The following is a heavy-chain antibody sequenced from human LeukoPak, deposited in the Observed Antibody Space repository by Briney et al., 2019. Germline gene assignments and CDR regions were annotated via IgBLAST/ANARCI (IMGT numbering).Heavy chain of an antibody. V-gene: IGHV4-34*01. CDR2: INHSGSP. CDR3: GRRWGNGYYNYYSMDV. CDR1: GGSFSGYY. J-gene: IGHJ6*02. Sequence: SETLSLTCAVYGGSFSGYYWRWLSQPPGKGREWIGEINHSGSPKHNPSLKSRVPISVDTSKKQFSLTLSSVTGADTAVYYFGRRWGNGYYNYYSMDVWGQGTTVTVSS. D-gene: IGHD3-16*01.